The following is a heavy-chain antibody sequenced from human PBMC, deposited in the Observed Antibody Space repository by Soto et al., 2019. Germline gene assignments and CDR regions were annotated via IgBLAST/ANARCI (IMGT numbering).Heavy chain of an antibody. D-gene: IGHD4-4*01. V-gene: IGHV1-8*01. CDR1: GYTFTSYD. Sequence: ASVKVSCKASGYTFTSYDINWVRQATGQGLEWMGWMNPNSGNTGYAQKFQGRVTMTRNTSISTAYMELSSLRSEDTAVYHCARAEDYSNYYGGWGQGTLVTVSS. CDR2: MNPNSGNT. J-gene: IGHJ4*02. CDR3: ARAEDYSNYYGG.